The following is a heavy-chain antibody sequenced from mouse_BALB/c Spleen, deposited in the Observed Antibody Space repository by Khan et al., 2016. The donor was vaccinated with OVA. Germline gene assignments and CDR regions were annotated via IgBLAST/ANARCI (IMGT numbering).Heavy chain of an antibody. CDR3: VRGGITTGYFDY. Sequence: QVQLQQSGTELARPGASVKLSCKASGYTFTSYWMQWVKQRPGQGLEWIGAIYPGDGNTRYTQKFKGKATLTADKSSSTAYMQLSSLASEDSAVYFCVRGGITTGYFDYLGQGTTRTVSS. CDR2: IYPGDGNT. CDR1: GYTFTSYW. J-gene: IGHJ2*01. V-gene: IGHV1-87*01. D-gene: IGHD1-1*01.